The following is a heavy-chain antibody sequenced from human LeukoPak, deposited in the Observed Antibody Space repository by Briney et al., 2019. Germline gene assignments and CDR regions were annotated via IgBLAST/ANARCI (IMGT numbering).Heavy chain of an antibody. CDR1: GGTFSSYA. CDR2: IIPIFGTA. D-gene: IGHD6-6*01. CDR3: ARRRQQLVYRYYFDY. V-gene: IGHV1-69*13. Sequence: SVKVSCKASGGTFSSYAISWVRQAPGQGLEWMGGIIPIFGTANYAQKFQGRVTITADESTSTAYTELSSLRSEDTAVYYCARRRQQLVYRYYFDYWGQGTLVTVSS. J-gene: IGHJ4*02.